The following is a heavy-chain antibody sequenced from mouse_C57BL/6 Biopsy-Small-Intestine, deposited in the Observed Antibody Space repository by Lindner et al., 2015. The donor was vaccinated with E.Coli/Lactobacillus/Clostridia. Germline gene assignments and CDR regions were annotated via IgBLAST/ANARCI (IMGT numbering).Heavy chain of an antibody. V-gene: IGHV1S14*01. Sequence: SVKVSCKAFWVHLLPIMGFTWVRQAPGQGLEWMGWISAYNGKIIYAQKFQGRATMTTDASTTTAYVELRSLRSDDTAVYYCARWGPVRWGELSTWGQGTLVTVSS. CDR2: ISAYNGKI. CDR3: ARWGPVRWGELST. J-gene: IGHJ4*01. CDR1: VHLLPIMG. D-gene: IGHD2-1*01.